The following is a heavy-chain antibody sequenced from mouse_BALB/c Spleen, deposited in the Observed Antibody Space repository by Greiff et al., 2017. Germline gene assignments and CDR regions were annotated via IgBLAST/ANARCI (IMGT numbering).Heavy chain of an antibody. Sequence: EVQLQESGPELVKPGASVKMSCKASGYTFTSYVMHWVKQKPGQGLEWIGYINPYNDGTKYNEKFKGKATLTADKSSSTAYMQLNSLTSEDSAVYFCKRSDYRYGLDYWGQGTTRTVSS. J-gene: IGHJ2*01. CDR2: INPYNDGT. D-gene: IGHD2-14*01. CDR3: KRSDYRYGLDY. CDR1: GYTFTSYV. V-gene: IGHV1-14*01.